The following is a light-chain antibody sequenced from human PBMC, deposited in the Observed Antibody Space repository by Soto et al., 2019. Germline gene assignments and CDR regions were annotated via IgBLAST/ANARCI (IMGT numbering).Light chain of an antibody. CDR3: SSYASSNTQV. J-gene: IGLJ2*01. Sequence: QSALTQPASVSGSPGQSITVSCIGTSSDVGGYNYVSWYQQHPGKAPKLMIHDVSNRPSGVSNRFSGSQSGNTASLTISGLQAEDEAYYYCSSYASSNTQVFGGGTQLTVL. CDR1: SSDVGGYNY. V-gene: IGLV2-14*03. CDR2: DVS.